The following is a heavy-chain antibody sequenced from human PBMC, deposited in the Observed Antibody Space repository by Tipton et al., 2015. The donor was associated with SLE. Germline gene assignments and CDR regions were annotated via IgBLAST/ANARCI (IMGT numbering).Heavy chain of an antibody. Sequence: TLSLTCAVSGYSISSGYYWGWIRQPPGKGLEWIGFIYTSGTTNYNPSLKSRVTISADTSKNQFSLKLSSVTAADTAVYYCARGRDGYNSFDYWGQGILVTVSS. D-gene: IGHD5-24*01. CDR3: ARGRDGYNSFDY. J-gene: IGHJ4*02. CDR1: GYSISSGYY. CDR2: IYTSGTT. V-gene: IGHV4-38-2*01.